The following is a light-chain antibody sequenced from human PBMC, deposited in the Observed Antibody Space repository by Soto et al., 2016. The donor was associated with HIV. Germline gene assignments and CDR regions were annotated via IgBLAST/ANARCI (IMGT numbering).Light chain of an antibody. CDR1: NIGSKS. CDR3: QVWDTSSDVV. Sequence: SYELTQPPSVSVAPGKTANISCGGNNIGSKSVYWYHQKPGQAPVLVVYDDSDRPSGIPERFSGSNSGNTATLTISRVEAGDEADYYRQVWDTSSDVVFGRRDQADRP. V-gene: IGLV3-21*03. J-gene: IGLJ2*01. CDR2: DDS.